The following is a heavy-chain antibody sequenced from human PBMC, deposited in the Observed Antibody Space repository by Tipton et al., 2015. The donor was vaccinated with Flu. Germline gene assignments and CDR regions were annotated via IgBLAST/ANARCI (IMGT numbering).Heavy chain of an antibody. CDR3: ARGLPYCSSTSCYDYYYYYGMDV. CDR2: INTNTGNP. J-gene: IGHJ6*02. V-gene: IGHV7-4-1*02. D-gene: IGHD2-2*01. CDR1: GYTFTSYA. Sequence: QVQLVQSGSELKKPGASVKVSCKASGYTFTSYAMNWVRQAPGQGLEWMGWINTNTGNPTYAQGFTGRFVFSLDTSVSTAYLQISSLKAEDTAVYYCARGLPYCSSTSCYDYYYYYGMDVWGQGTTVTVSS.